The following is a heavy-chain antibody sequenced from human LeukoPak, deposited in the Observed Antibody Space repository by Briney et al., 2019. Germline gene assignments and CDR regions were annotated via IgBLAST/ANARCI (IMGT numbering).Heavy chain of an antibody. D-gene: IGHD3-3*01. V-gene: IGHV4-31*11. CDR3: ARLLHDFWSGYPLGMDV. CDR2: IYYSGST. CDR1: GDSISSGGYY. Sequence: SETLSLTCAVSGDSISSGGYYWSWIRQHPGKGLEWIGYIYYSGSTYYNPSLKSRVTISVDTSKNQFSLKLSSVTAADTAVYYCARLLHDFWSGYPLGMDVWGQGTTVTVSS. J-gene: IGHJ6*02.